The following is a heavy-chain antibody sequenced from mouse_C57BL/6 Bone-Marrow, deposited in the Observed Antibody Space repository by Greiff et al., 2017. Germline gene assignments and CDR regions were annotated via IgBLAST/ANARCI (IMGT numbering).Heavy chain of an antibody. J-gene: IGHJ2*01. Sequence: DYYMNWVKQSHGKSLEWIGDINPNNGGTSYNQKFKGKATLTVDKSSSTAYMEPRSLTSEDSAVYYWARGYLLLRYWGQGTTLSVSS. CDR3: ARGYLLLRY. D-gene: IGHD1-1*01. CDR2: INPNNGGT. CDR1: DYY. V-gene: IGHV1-26*01.